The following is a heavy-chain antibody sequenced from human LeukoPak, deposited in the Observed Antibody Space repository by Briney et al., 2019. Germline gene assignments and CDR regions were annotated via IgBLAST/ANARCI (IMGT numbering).Heavy chain of an antibody. J-gene: IGHJ4*02. CDR3: ARGSGAYYYILDY. Sequence: GGSLRLSCAASGFAVSSNYMSCIRQAPGKGLEWVSLMYSGGSTYYADSVKGRFTISRDNSKNTLYLQMNSLRAEDTAVYYCARGSGAYYYILDYWGQGTLVTVSS. CDR2: MYSGGST. CDR1: GFAVSSNY. D-gene: IGHD3-22*01. V-gene: IGHV3-53*01.